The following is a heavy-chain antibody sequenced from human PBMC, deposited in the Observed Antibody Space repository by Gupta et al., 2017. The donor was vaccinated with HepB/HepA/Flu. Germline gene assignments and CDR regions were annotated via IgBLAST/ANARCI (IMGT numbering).Heavy chain of an antibody. CDR2: IHHSGSA. J-gene: IGHJ4*02. V-gene: IGHV4-4*02. D-gene: IGHD2-2*01. CDR3: ARTRCTTTSCFVVDY. Sequence: QVQLQESGPGLVKPSETLSLTCAVSGDSISSTNWWSWVRQPPATGLEWIGEIHHSGSAHYNPSLKSRVTISVDQSKNQFSLKLTSVTAVDTAVYYCARTRCTTTSCFVVDYWGQGILVTVSS. CDR1: GDSISSTNW.